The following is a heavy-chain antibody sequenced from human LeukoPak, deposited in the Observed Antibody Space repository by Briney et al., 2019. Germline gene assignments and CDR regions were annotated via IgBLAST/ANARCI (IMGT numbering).Heavy chain of an antibody. D-gene: IGHD2-8*01. CDR3: SRENGAFSPFGY. CDR2: ISLTGLT. J-gene: IGHJ4*02. V-gene: IGHV4-4*02. CDR1: YXSITDTND. Sequence: PSETLSLTCGVSYXSITDTNDWTWVRQPPGQGLEWIGEISLTGLTHYNPSLESRVTVSLDKSKNQLSLNLTSVTAADTAVYYCSRENGAFSPFGYWGQGTLVTV.